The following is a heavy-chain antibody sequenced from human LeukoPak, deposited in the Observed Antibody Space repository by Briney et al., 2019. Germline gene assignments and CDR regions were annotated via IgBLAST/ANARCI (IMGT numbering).Heavy chain of an antibody. D-gene: IGHD5/OR15-5a*01. J-gene: IGHJ3*02. V-gene: IGHV3-33*01. CDR2: IWYDGSNK. CDR3: ARPRGGVYPLDAFDI. Sequence: GGSLRLSCAASGFTFSSYGMHWVRQAPGKGLEWVAVIWYDGSNKYYADSVKGRFTISRDNSKNTLYLQMNSLRAEDTAVYYCARPRGGVYPLDAFDIWGQGTMVTVSS. CDR1: GFTFSSYG.